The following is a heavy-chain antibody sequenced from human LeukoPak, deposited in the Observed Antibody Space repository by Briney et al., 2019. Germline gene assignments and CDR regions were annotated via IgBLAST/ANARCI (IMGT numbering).Heavy chain of an antibody. CDR3: AKGFLGRWLQLGDAFDI. CDR2: IQYDGSNK. V-gene: IGHV3-30*02. Sequence: GGSLRLSCAASGLSFSSYGMHWVRQAPGKGLEWVAFIQYDGSNKYYADSVKGRFTISRDNSKNTLYLQMNSLRAEDTAVYYCAKGFLGRWLQLGDAFDIWGQGTMVTVSS. CDR1: GLSFSSYG. D-gene: IGHD5-24*01. J-gene: IGHJ3*02.